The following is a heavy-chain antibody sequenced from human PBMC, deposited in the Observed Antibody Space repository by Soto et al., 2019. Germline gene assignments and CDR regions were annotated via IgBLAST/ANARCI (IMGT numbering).Heavy chain of an antibody. V-gene: IGHV1-18*01. CDR2: ISTYSGDT. Sequence: QVHLVQSGVEVKTPGASVKVSCQASGYTFFTYDISWVRQAPGQGLEWMGWISTYSGDTKYAQKFQGRVTMTPDTSTTTAYLELRSLRSEATAVYYCARHHGPTTSENWFDPWGQGTLVTVSS. CDR3: ARHHGPTTSENWFDP. J-gene: IGHJ5*02. CDR1: GYTFFTYD. D-gene: IGHD5-12*01.